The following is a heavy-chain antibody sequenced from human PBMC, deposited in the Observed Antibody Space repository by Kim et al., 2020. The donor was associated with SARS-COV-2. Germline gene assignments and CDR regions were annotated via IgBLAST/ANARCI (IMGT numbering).Heavy chain of an antibody. Sequence: GGSLRLSCAASGFTFSSYAMTWVRQAPGKGLEWVSSMSGSGGSTYYADSVKGRVTISRDNSKNMLYLQMSSLRDEDTAVYYCAGGHYYSGFDYWGQGTLV. CDR1: GFTFSSYA. V-gene: IGHV3-23*01. D-gene: IGHD3-10*01. CDR3: AGGHYYSGFDY. J-gene: IGHJ4*02. CDR2: MSGSGGST.